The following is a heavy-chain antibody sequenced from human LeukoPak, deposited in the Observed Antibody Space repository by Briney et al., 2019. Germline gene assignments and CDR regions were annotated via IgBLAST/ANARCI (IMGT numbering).Heavy chain of an antibody. CDR2: MNPNSGNT. J-gene: IGHJ4*02. Sequence: ASVKVSCKASGGTFSSYAISWVRQAPGQGLEWMGWMNPNSGNTGYAQKFQGRVTMTRNTSISTAYMELSSLRSEDTAVYYCASINPYSSGWYRDYWGQGTLVTVSS. V-gene: IGHV1-8*02. CDR1: GGTFSSYA. CDR3: ASINPYSSGWYRDY. D-gene: IGHD6-19*01.